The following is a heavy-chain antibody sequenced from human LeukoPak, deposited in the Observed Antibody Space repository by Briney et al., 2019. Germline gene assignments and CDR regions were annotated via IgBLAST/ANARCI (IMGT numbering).Heavy chain of an antibody. CDR3: ALEPPPYAAYRFDY. J-gene: IGHJ4*02. D-gene: IGHD6-25*01. CDR2: INPNSGGT. Sequence: PQASVKVSCKASGYTFTGYYMHWVRQAPGQGLEWMGWINPNSGGTNYAQKFQGRVTMTRDTSISTAYMELSRLRSDDTAVYYCALEPPPYAAYRFDYWGQGTLVTVSS. V-gene: IGHV1-2*02. CDR1: GYTFTGYY.